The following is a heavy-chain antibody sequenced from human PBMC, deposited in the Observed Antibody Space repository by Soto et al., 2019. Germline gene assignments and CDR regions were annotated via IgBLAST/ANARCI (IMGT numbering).Heavy chain of an antibody. CDR3: ARDRSGSRSIPFDY. J-gene: IGHJ4*02. V-gene: IGHV4-4*07. D-gene: IGHD1-26*01. Sequence: ASETLSLTCTVSGGSMSSYYWSWIRQPAGKGLEWIGRIYSSGSTNYNPSLKSRVTVSVDTSKNQFSLKLSSVTAADTAVYYCARDRSGSRSIPFDYWGQGTLVTVPQ. CDR1: GGSMSSYY. CDR2: IYSSGST.